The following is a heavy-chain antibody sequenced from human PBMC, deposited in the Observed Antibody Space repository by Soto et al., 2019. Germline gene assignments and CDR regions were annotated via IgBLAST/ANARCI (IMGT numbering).Heavy chain of an antibody. V-gene: IGHV3-21*01. D-gene: IGHD2-21*02. CDR3: AGMGRGDCGYCYYYGMDV. J-gene: IGHJ6*02. CDR1: GFTFSSYS. CDR2: ISSSGSYI. Sequence: EVQLVESGGGLVKPGGSLRLSCAASGFTFSSYSMNWVRQAPGKGLEWVSSISSSGSYIYYADSLKGRFTISRDNAKTSRRRQMNSLRAEDAAVYYCAGMGRGDCGYCYYYGMDVWGQGTTVTVSS.